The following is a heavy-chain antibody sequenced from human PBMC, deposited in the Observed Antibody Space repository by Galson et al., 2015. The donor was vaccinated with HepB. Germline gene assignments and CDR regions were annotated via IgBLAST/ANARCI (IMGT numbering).Heavy chain of an antibody. Sequence: SLRLSCAASGFTFSSYWMSWVRQAPGKGPEWVANIKRDGSGKYYVDSVKGRFTISGDNAKNSLYLEMNSLRAEDTAVYYCARDDVGGYFYSWGQGTLVTVSS. J-gene: IGHJ5*01. CDR3: ARDDVGGYFYS. V-gene: IGHV3-7*01. CDR1: GFTFSSYW. CDR2: IKRDGSGK. D-gene: IGHD3-22*01.